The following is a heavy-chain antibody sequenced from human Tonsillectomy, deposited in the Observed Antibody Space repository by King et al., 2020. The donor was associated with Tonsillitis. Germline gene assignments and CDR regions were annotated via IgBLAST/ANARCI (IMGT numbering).Heavy chain of an antibody. J-gene: IGHJ4*02. V-gene: IGHV4-59*01. D-gene: IGHD3-22*01. Sequence: VQLQESGTGLVKPSETLSLTCTVSGGSISSYYWTWIRQPPGKGLAWIGNIYNSGYTNYNPSLKSRVTISVDTSKNQFSLKLSSVTTADTAVYYCARGNLNYYDSSGLSYFDYWGQGTLVTVSS. CDR1: GGSISSYY. CDR3: ARGNLNYYDSSGLSYFDY. CDR2: IYNSGYT.